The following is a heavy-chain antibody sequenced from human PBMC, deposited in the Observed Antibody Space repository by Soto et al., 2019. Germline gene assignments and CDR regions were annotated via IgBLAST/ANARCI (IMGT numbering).Heavy chain of an antibody. D-gene: IGHD4-17*01. CDR1: GFTFSSYA. Sequence: HPGGSLRLSCVASGFTFSSYAMRWVRQAPGKGLEWVSAIGASGVPTYYADSVRGRFTVSRDNSKNTVYLQMNSLRAEDTAIYFCAKRKNGDVSGMDVWGQGTTVTVSS. J-gene: IGHJ6*02. V-gene: IGHV3-23*01. CDR3: AKRKNGDVSGMDV. CDR2: IGASGVPT.